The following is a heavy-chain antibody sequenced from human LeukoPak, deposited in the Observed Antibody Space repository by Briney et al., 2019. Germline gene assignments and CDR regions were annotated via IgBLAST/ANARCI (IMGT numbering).Heavy chain of an antibody. Sequence: GGSLRLSCAASGFSFKIYSMSWIRQTPGKGLEWVANIKQDGSEKYYVDSVKGRFNVSRDNGKNSLYLQMNSLRAEDTAVYYCAIKSSIAASKNWGQGTLVTVSS. CDR2: IKQDGSEK. D-gene: IGHD6-25*01. V-gene: IGHV3-7*01. CDR3: AIKSSIAASKN. J-gene: IGHJ4*01. CDR1: GFSFKIYS.